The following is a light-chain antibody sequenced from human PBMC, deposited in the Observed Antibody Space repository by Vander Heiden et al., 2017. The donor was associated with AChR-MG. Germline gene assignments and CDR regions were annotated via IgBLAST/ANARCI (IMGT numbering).Light chain of an antibody. CDR1: SGINVGTYM. CDR2: YKSDSDK. Sequence: AVLTQPSSLAASPGPSASLTCTSRSGINVGTYMIYWYQQKPGSPPQYLLRYKSDSDKQQGSGVPSRFSGSKDASANAGILLISGLQSEDEADYYCMIWHSSAWVFGGGTKLTVL. CDR3: MIWHSSAWV. J-gene: IGLJ3*02. V-gene: IGLV5-45*02.